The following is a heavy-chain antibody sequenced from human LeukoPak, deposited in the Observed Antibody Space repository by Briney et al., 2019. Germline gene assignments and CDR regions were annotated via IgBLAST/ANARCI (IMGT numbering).Heavy chain of an antibody. J-gene: IGHJ4*02. CDR1: GFTFSTYA. V-gene: IGHV3-48*04. CDR2: SSSGSSTI. CDR3: ARGEQDMATMSIDY. Sequence: GGSLRLSCAASGFTFSTYAMNWVRQAPGNGLEWISYSSSGSSTIYYADSVKGRFTISRDNAKNSLYLQMHSLRAEDTAVYYCARGEQDMATMSIDYWGQGTLVTVSS. D-gene: IGHD5-24*01.